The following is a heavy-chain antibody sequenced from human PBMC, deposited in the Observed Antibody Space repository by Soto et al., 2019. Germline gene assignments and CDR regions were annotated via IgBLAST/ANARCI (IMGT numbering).Heavy chain of an antibody. V-gene: IGHV1-2*02. J-gene: IGHJ4*02. Sequence: QVQLVQSGTEVKKPGASVKVSCKASGYTFTAYYMHWVRQAPGQGLEWMGGINPDSGGTNYAQQFQGSVTMTTDTSTNTAYMELTSLKSDDTAVYYCARANWGSDYYESSAHGHWGQGSLVTVSS. CDR3: ARANWGSDYYESSAHGH. D-gene: IGHD3-22*01. CDR2: INPDSGGT. CDR1: GYTFTAYY.